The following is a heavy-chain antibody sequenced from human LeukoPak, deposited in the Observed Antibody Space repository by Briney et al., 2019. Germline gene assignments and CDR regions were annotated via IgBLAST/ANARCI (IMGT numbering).Heavy chain of an antibody. CDR3: ARARDGATMIVVVDYFDY. CDR1: GGSISSYY. Sequence: SETLSLTCTVSGGSISSYYWSWIRQPPGKGLEWIGYIYYSGSTNYNPSLKSRVTISVDTSKNQFSLKLSSVTAADTAVYYCARARDGATMIVVVDYFDYWGQGTLVTVSS. D-gene: IGHD3-22*01. J-gene: IGHJ4*02. CDR2: IYYSGST. V-gene: IGHV4-59*08.